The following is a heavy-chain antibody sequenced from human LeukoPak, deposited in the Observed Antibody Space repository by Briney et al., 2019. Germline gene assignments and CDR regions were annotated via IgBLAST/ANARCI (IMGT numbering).Heavy chain of an antibody. V-gene: IGHV4-59*01. CDR3: ARGLYSGSYYNDDAFDI. CDR2: IYYSGST. CDR1: GGSNSSYY. D-gene: IGHD3-10*02. Sequence: SETLSLTCTVSGGSNSSYYWGWIRQPAGKGLEWIGYIYYSGSTNYNPSLKSRVTISVDTSKNQFSLKLSSVTAADTAVYYCARGLYSGSYYNDDAFDIWGQGTMVTVSS. J-gene: IGHJ3*02.